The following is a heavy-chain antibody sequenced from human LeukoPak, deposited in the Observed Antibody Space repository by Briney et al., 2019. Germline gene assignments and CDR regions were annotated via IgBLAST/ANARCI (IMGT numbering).Heavy chain of an antibody. CDR3: ARVSAPFGVLSLTWFDP. Sequence: ASVKVSCKASGYTFTSYYMHWVRQAPGQGLEWMGIINPSGGSTSYAQKFQGRVTMTRDTSTSTVYMELSSLRSEDTAVYYCARVSAPFGVLSLTWFDPWGQGTLVTVSS. V-gene: IGHV1-46*01. J-gene: IGHJ5*02. D-gene: IGHD3-3*01. CDR1: GYTFTSYY. CDR2: INPSGGST.